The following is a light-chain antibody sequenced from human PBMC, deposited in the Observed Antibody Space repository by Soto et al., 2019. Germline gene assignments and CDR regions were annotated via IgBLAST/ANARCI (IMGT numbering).Light chain of an antibody. Sequence: QSALTQPPSASGPPGQSVTISCTGTSSDVGGYNYVSWYQQHPGKAPKLMIFEVSKRPSGVPDRFSGSKSGNTASLTVSGLQADDEADYHCSSYAGSTNVVFGGGTKLTVL. CDR3: SSYAGSTNVV. J-gene: IGLJ3*02. V-gene: IGLV2-8*01. CDR2: EVS. CDR1: SSDVGGYNY.